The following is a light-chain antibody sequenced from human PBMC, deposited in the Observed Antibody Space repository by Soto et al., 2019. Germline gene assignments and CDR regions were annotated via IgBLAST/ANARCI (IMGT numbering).Light chain of an antibody. J-gene: IGKJ4*02. Sequence: IVLTQSPGTLSLSPGEGAPLSCRASQSVSNNYLAWYQQKPGQAPRLLIYGASNRATGIPDRFSGSGSGTDFTLTISRLEPDDFAVYYCLQYGSSGTFGEGAKVDI. V-gene: IGKV3-20*01. CDR1: QSVSNNY. CDR2: GAS. CDR3: LQYGSSGT.